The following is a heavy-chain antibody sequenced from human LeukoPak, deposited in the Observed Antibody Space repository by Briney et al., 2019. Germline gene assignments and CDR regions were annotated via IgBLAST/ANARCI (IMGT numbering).Heavy chain of an antibody. D-gene: IGHD6-13*01. CDR2: IIPIFGTA. J-gene: IGHJ4*02. CDR3: ARGKAAAEAAIDY. CDR1: GGTFSSYA. V-gene: IGHV1-69*05. Sequence: GASVKVSCKTSGGTFSSYAISWVRQATGQGLEWMGGIIPIFGTANYAQKFQGRVTITTDESTSTAYMELSSLRSEDTAVYYCARGKAAAEAAIDYWGQGTLVTVSS.